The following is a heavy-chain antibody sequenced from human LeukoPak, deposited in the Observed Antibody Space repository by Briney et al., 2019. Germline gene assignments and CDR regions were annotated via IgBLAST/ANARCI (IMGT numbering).Heavy chain of an antibody. CDR3: ARWNSGWEFDY. D-gene: IGHD6-19*01. Sequence: GGSLRLSCAASGFTFSNAWMSWVRQAPGKGLEWVGRLKSKTDSGTTDYAAPVKGRFTISRDDSKNTLYLQMNSLKTEDTAVYYCARWNSGWEFDYWGQGTLVSVSS. CDR1: GFTFSNAW. V-gene: IGHV3-15*01. J-gene: IGHJ4*02. CDR2: LKSKTDSGTT.